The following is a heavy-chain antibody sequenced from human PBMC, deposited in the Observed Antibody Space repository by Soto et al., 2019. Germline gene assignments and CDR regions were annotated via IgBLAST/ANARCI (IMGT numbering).Heavy chain of an antibody. CDR3: ARHDCSAHKCYYFDY. D-gene: IGHD2-15*01. CDR2: IYYSGTT. J-gene: IGHJ4*02. Sequence: PSETLSLTCTVSCGSISSYYWIWIRQPPGKALEWIGNIYYSGTTNNNPSLKSRLTISVETSKNQFSLNLNSVTAANTAMYYCARHDCSAHKCYYFDYWGQGALVTVS. V-gene: IGHV4-59*08. CDR1: CGSISSYY.